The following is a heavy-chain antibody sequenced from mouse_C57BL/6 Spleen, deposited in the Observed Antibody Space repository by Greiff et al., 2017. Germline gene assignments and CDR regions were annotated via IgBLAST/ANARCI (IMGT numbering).Heavy chain of an antibody. V-gene: IGHV1-82*01. D-gene: IGHD1-3*01. CDR1: GYAFSSSW. CDR3: ATNRGDY. CDR2: IYPGDGDT. Sequence: VQLQQSGPELVKPGASVKISCKASGYAFSSSWMNWVKQRPGKGLEWIGRIYPGDGDTNYNGKFKGKATLTADKSSSTAYMQLSSLTSEDSAVYCCATNRGDYWGQGTTLTVSS. J-gene: IGHJ2*01.